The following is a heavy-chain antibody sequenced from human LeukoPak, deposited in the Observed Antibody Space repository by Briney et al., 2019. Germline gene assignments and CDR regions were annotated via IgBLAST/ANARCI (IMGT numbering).Heavy chain of an antibody. CDR2: ISSSSSYT. Sequence: GGFLRLSCAASGFTFSDYYMSWIRQAPGKGLEWISFISSSSSYTNYADSVKGRFTISRDNTKNSLYLQMNSLRDEDTAVYYCARGNYSYDGLDVWGQGTTVTASS. V-gene: IGHV3-11*06. CDR3: ARGNYSYDGLDV. J-gene: IGHJ6*02. CDR1: GFTFSDYY.